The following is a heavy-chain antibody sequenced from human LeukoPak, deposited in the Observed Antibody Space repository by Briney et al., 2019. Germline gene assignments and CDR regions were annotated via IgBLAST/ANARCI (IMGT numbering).Heavy chain of an antibody. CDR2: IYYSGST. CDR1: GGSISSGGYY. V-gene: IGHV4-31*03. D-gene: IGHD6-25*01. CDR3: ARAGIAAEGWYFDL. Sequence: PSETLSLTCTVSGGSISSGGYYWSWIRQHPGKGLEWIGYIYYSGSTYYNPSLKSRVTISVDTSKNQFSLKLSSVTAADTAVYYCARAGIAAEGWYFDLWGRGTLVTVSS. J-gene: IGHJ2*01.